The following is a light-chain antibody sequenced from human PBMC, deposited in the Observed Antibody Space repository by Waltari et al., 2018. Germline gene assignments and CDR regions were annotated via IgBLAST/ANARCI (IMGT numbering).Light chain of an antibody. CDR1: NSDVGAYYR. V-gene: IGLV2-18*02. Sequence: QSALTQPPSVSGSPGQSVTISSTGSNSDVGAYYRVSWYQQSPGTAPKVVIYEVSNRPSGVPDRFSGPKSGNTASLTISGLQAEDEADYYCASYTPSSALVFGGGTKVTVL. CDR2: EVS. J-gene: IGLJ2*01. CDR3: ASYTPSSALV.